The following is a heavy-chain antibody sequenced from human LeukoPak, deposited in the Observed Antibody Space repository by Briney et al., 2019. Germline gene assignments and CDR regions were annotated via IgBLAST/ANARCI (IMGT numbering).Heavy chain of an antibody. Sequence: GESLQISCKGSGYSFTSYWIGWVRQLPGKGLEWMGIIYPGDSDTRYSPSFQGQVTISADKSISTAYLQWSSLKASDTAMYYCARAYYYDSYYYYMDVWGKGTTVTISS. CDR1: GYSFTSYW. CDR3: ARAYYYDSYYYYMDV. D-gene: IGHD3-22*01. J-gene: IGHJ6*03. V-gene: IGHV5-51*01. CDR2: IYPGDSDT.